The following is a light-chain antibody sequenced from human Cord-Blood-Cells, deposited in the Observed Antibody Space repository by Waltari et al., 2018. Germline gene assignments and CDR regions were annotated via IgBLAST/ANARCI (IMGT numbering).Light chain of an antibody. Sequence: QSVLTQPPSASGTPGQRVTISCSGSSSNIGSNYVYWYQQLPGTAPKLLIYRNNRRPPGGPDRFSGSKSGTSASLAISGLRSEDGADYYWAAWDDSLSGPVFGGGTKLTVL. V-gene: IGLV1-47*01. CDR1: SSNIGSNY. J-gene: IGLJ2*01. CDR2: RNN. CDR3: AAWDDSLSGPV.